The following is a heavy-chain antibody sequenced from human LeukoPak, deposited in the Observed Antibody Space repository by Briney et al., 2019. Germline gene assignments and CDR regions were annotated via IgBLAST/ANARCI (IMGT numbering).Heavy chain of an antibody. D-gene: IGHD3-16*02. CDR2: ISAYNGNT. J-gene: IGHJ4*02. Sequence: APVKVSCKASGYTFTSYGISWVRQAPGQGLEWMGWISAYNGNTNYAQKLQGRVTMTTDTSTSTAYMELRSLRSDDTAVYYCARERDYIWGSYRSQALDYWGQGTLVTVSS. CDR3: ARERDYIWGSYRSQALDY. V-gene: IGHV1-18*01. CDR1: GYTFTSYG.